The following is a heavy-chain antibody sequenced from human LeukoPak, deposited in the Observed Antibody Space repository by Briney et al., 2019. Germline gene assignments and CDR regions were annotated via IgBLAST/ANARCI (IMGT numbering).Heavy chain of an antibody. J-gene: IGHJ5*02. V-gene: IGHV4-61*02. CDR3: ATNRYYYGSGTYGVPNWFDP. D-gene: IGHD3-10*01. Sequence: SQTLSLTCTVSGDSINSGRYYWSWIRQPAGKGLEWIGRIYISGSTNYNPSLKSRVNISVDTSKNQFSLKLSSVTAADTAVYYCATNRYYYGSGTYGVPNWFDPWGQGTLVTVSS. CDR2: IYISGST. CDR1: GDSINSGRYY.